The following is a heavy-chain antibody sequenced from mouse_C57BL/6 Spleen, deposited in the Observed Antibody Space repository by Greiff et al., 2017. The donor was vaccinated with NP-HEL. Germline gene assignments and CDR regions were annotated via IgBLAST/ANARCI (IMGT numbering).Heavy chain of an antibody. D-gene: IGHD1-1*01. CDR3: AREEGYYYGSSLYYAMDY. V-gene: IGHV1-81*01. J-gene: IGHJ4*01. CDR1: GYTFTSYG. CDR2: IYPRSGNT. Sequence: QVQLKQSGAELARPGASVKLSCKASGYTFTSYGISWVKQRTGQGLEWIGEIYPRSGNTYYNEKFKGKATLTADKSSSTAYMRHSSLTSEDSAVYFCAREEGYYYGSSLYYAMDYWGQRTSVTVSS.